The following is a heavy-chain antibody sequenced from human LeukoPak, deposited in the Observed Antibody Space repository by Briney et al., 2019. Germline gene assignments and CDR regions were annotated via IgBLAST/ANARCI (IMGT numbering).Heavy chain of an antibody. V-gene: IGHV4-59*08. J-gene: IGHJ3*02. CDR2: IYYSGST. D-gene: IGHD3-22*01. Sequence: SETLSLTCTVSGGSISSYYWSWIRQPPGKGLEWIGYIYYSGSTNYNPSLKSRVTISVDTSKNQFSLKLSSVTAADTAVYYCASVGRYDSSGYYSSDAFDIWGQGTTVTVSS. CDR3: ASVGRYDSSGYYSSDAFDI. CDR1: GGSISSYY.